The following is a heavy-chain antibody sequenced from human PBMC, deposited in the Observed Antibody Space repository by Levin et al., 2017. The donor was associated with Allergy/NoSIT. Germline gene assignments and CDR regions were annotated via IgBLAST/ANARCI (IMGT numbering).Heavy chain of an antibody. CDR1: GGPISSGGYY. Sequence: KSSETLSLTCTVSGGPISSGGYYWSWIRQHPGKGLEWIGYIYYSGSTYYNPSLKSRVTISVDTSKNQFSLKLSSVTAADTAVYYCGRDPQGYGMDVWGQGTTVTVSS. CDR2: IYYSGST. CDR3: GRDPQGYGMDV. V-gene: IGHV4-31*03. J-gene: IGHJ6*02.